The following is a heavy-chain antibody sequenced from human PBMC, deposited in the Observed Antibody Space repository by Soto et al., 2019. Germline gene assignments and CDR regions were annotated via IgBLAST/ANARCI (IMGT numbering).Heavy chain of an antibody. CDR3: SKGVMSTIRNSFDP. CDR1: GFTFTNYA. D-gene: IGHD1-1*01. J-gene: IGHJ5*02. Sequence: GGSLRLSCAASGFTFTNYAMNWVRQAPGKGLEWVSVISGSGESTYYADSVRGRFTISRDASKDTLFLQMRNLRAEDTAIYYCSKGVMSTIRNSFDPWGQGTLVTVSS. CDR2: ISGSGEST. V-gene: IGHV3-23*01.